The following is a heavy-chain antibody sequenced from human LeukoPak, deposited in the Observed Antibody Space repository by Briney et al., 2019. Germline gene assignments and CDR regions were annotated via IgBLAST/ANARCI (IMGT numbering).Heavy chain of an antibody. J-gene: IGHJ6*02. CDR3: AVYCSSTSCCRYYYGMDV. CDR2: MNPNSGNT. D-gene: IGHD2-2*01. CDR1: GYTFTSYD. V-gene: IGHV1-8*01. Sequence: ASVKVSCKASGYTFTSYDINWVRQATGQGLEWMGWMNPNSGNTGYAQKFQGRVTMTRNTSISTAYMELSSLRSEDTAVYYCAVYCSSTSCCRYYYGMDVWGQGTTVTVSS.